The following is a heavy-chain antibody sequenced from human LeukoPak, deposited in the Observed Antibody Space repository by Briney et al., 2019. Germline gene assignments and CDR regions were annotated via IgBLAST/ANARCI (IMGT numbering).Heavy chain of an antibody. CDR2: IRSKANSYAT. CDR1: GFTFSGSA. V-gene: IGHV3-73*01. D-gene: IGHD3-22*01. CDR3: TRRWDYYDSSGYYYVY. Sequence: QPGGSLRLSCAASGFTFSGSAMHWVRQASGKGLEWVGRIRSKANSYATAYAASVKGRFTISRDDSKNTAYLQMNSLKTGDTAVYYCTRRWDYYDSSGYYYVYWGQGTLVTVSS. J-gene: IGHJ4*02.